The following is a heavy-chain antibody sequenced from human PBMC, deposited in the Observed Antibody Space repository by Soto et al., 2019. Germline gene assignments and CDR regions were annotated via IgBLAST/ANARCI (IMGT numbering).Heavy chain of an antibody. CDR1: GGSFSGYY. Sequence: SETLSLTCAVYGGSFSGYYWSWIRQPPGKGLEWIGEINHSGSTNYNPSLKSRVTISVDTSKNQFSLKLSSVTAADTAVYYCARGWFLYYYGMDVWGQGTTVTVSS. CDR2: INHSGST. J-gene: IGHJ6*02. V-gene: IGHV4-34*01. CDR3: ARGWFLYYYGMDV. D-gene: IGHD3-10*01.